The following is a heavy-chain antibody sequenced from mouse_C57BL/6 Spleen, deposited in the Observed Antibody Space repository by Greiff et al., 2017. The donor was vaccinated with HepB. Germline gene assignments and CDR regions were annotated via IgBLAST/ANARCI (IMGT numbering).Heavy chain of an antibody. CDR2: INYDGSST. V-gene: IGHV5-16*01. Sequence: EVKLMESEGGLVQPGRSMKLSCTASGFTFSDYYMAWVRQVPEKGLEWVANINYDGSSTYYLDSLKSRFIISRDNAKNILYLQMSSLKSEDTATYYCASYGNYYAMDYWGQGTSVTVSS. CDR1: GFTFSDYY. D-gene: IGHD2-1*01. J-gene: IGHJ4*01. CDR3: ASYGNYYAMDY.